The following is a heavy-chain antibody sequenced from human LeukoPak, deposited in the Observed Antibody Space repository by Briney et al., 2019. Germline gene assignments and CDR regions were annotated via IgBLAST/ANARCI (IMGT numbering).Heavy chain of an antibody. CDR3: ARQREIAVAGYFDY. CDR2: IYPGDSDT. J-gene: IGHJ4*02. Sequence: GESLKISCKGSGYSFTSYWIGWVRQMPGKGLEWMGIIYPGDSDTRYSPSFQGQVTISADKTIGTAYLQWSSLKASDTAMYYCARQREIAVAGYFDYWGQGTLVTVSS. D-gene: IGHD6-19*01. V-gene: IGHV5-51*01. CDR1: GYSFTSYW.